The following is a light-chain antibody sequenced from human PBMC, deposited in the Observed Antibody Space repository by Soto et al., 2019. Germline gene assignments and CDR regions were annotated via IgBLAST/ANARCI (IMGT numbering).Light chain of an antibody. CDR3: AAWDSSLNGHV. J-gene: IGLJ1*01. CDR1: SSNIGKNT. Sequence: QSVLIQPPSASGTPGQRVTISCSGSSSNIGKNTVHWFQQLPGAAPQLLISTDNQRPSGVPDRFSGSKSGASGPLAISGLQSEDEADYYCAAWDSSLNGHVFGTGTKVTVL. CDR2: TDN. V-gene: IGLV1-44*01.